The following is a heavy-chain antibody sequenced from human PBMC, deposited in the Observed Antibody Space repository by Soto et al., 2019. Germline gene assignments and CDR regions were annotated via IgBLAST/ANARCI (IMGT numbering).Heavy chain of an antibody. CDR3: ARNKEGAVAAAPVDY. D-gene: IGHD6-13*01. CDR1: GYTFTSYG. J-gene: IGHJ4*02. V-gene: IGHV1-18*01. Sequence: ASVKVSCKASGYTFTSYGISWVRQAPGQGLEWMGWISAYNGNTNYAQKLQGRVTMTTDTSTSTAYMELRSLRSDDTAVYYCARNKEGAVAAAPVDYWGQGTLVTVSS. CDR2: ISAYNGNT.